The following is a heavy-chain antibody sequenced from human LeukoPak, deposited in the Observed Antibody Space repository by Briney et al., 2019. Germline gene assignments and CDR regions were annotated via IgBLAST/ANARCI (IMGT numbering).Heavy chain of an antibody. V-gene: IGHV1-24*01. Sequence: ASVKVSCKVSGYTLTELSMHWVRQAPGKGLERMGGFDPEDGETIYAQKFQGRVTMTEDTSTDTAYMELSSLRSEDTAVYYCATVMFVIPIAVRDSLYGMDVWGQGTTVTVSS. CDR1: GYTLTELS. D-gene: IGHD2-21*01. CDR3: ATVMFVIPIAVRDSLYGMDV. CDR2: FDPEDGET. J-gene: IGHJ6*02.